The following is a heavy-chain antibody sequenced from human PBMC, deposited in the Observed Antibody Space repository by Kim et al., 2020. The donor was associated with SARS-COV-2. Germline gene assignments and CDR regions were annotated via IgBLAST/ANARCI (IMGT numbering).Heavy chain of an antibody. J-gene: IGHJ4*02. CDR3: TRDSPAGY. CDR2: DGST. V-gene: IGHV3-66*01. Sequence: DGSTHCADAVKGRLTVSSDSSKNTLFLHMSSLRVEGTAVYYCTRDSPAGYWGQGTLVTVSS.